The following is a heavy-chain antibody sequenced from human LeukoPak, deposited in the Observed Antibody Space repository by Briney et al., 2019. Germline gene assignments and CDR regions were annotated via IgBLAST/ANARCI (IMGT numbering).Heavy chain of an antibody. J-gene: IGHJ3*01. D-gene: IGHD1/OR15-1a*01. Sequence: AGSLRHSCVAPRFTFEEYTIFWVRQAPGKGLAWVSLIGGNGGLTFYGDSVEGRLTISRDNGRDSVYLQMNSLRTEDTALYYCVKVITGWNTFAFDLWGPGTRVTVS. CDR2: IGGNGGLT. CDR1: RFTFEEYT. CDR3: VKVITGWNTFAFDL. V-gene: IGHV3-43*02.